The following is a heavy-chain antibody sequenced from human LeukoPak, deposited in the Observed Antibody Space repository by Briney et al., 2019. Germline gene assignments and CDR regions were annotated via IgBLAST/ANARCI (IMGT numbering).Heavy chain of an antibody. CDR2: IKDDGSEK. CDR1: GFTLSYYW. Sequence: PGGSLRLSCAVSGFTLSYYWCRGVRQAPGKGLEWVDNIKDDGSEKYYVDSVKGRFTISTDNARNSVFLQMSSLRAEDTAVYYCVSTTGPWGQGTLVTVSS. J-gene: IGHJ5*02. D-gene: IGHD1-7*01. V-gene: IGHV3-7*01. CDR3: VSTTGP.